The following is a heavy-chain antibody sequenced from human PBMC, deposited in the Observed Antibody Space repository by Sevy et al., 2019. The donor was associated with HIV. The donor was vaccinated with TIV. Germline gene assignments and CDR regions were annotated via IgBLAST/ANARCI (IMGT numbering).Heavy chain of an antibody. D-gene: IGHD3-3*01. V-gene: IGHV3-21*04. Sequence: GGSLRLSCEASGFTFRTYSMNWVRQAPGKGLEWLSFISDDSGYIYYSDSVKGRFTISRANAKNLLFLQMNNLRVEDTAIYYGARDFTIFGVVSGIDYWGQGNLVTVSS. CDR3: ARDFTIFGVVSGIDY. J-gene: IGHJ4*02. CDR1: GFTFRTYS. CDR2: ISDDSGYI.